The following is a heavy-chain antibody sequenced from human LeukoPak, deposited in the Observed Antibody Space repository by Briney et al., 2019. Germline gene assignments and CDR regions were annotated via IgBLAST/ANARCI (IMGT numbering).Heavy chain of an antibody. CDR1: GGSISTSNYY. CDR3: ARGLYGGKSQYYFDY. V-gene: IGHV4-39*01. CDR2: IYYSGTT. J-gene: IGHJ4*02. D-gene: IGHD4-23*01. Sequence: PSETLSLTCSVSGGSISTSNYYWVWIRQPPGKGLEWIGSIYYSGTTHYNPSLKSRVTISVDTSKNQFSLKLSSVTAADTAVYYCARGLYGGKSQYYFDYWGQGTLVTVSS.